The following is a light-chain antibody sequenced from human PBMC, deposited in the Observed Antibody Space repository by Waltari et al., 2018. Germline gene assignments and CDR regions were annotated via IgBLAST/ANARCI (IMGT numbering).Light chain of an antibody. Sequence: EIVLTQSPGPLSLSPGERATLPCRASQSIRKYLAWYQQKPGQAPRLLIYHASSRAAGIPDRFSGSGSGTDFSLTISRLEPEDFAVYYCQHYESLPVTFGQGTKVEIK. J-gene: IGKJ1*01. V-gene: IGKV3-20*01. CDR1: QSIRKY. CDR2: HAS. CDR3: QHYESLPVT.